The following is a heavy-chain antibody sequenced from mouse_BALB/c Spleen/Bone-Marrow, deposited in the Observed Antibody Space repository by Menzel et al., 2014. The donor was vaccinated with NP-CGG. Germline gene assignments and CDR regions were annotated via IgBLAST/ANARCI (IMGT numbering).Heavy chain of an antibody. D-gene: IGHD4-1*01. CDR1: GYAFTIYL. Sequence: QVQLKESGAELVRPGTSVKVSCKASGYAFTIYLIEWIKQRPGQGLEWIGVINPGSGGSNYNEKFKGKATLTADKSSSTAYMQLSRLTSDDSAVYFCARLGRGYFDYWGQGTTLTVSS. CDR2: INPGSGGS. J-gene: IGHJ2*01. V-gene: IGHV1-54*01. CDR3: ARLGRGYFDY.